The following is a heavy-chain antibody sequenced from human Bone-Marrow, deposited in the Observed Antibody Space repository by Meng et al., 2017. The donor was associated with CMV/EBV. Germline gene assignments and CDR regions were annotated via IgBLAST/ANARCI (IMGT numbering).Heavy chain of an antibody. CDR2: FHYSGST. Sequence: SETLSLTCTVAGGSTSSYYWSWIRQPPGKGLEWNGYFHYSGSTNSNPSLKSRVTISVDTSKTQLSLKLSSVTAADTAVYYCARQYSSSWYEALYYYYGRDIWGQGTTVTVAS. CDR3: ARQYSSSWYEALYYYYGRDI. V-gene: IGHV4-59*12. CDR1: GGSTSSYY. J-gene: IGHJ6*02. D-gene: IGHD6-13*01.